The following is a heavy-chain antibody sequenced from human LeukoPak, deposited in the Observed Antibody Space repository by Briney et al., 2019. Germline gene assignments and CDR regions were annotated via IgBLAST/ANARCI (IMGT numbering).Heavy chain of an antibody. CDR2: ISYDGSNK. Sequence: GGSLRLSCAASGFTFSSYAMHWVRQAPGKGLEWVAVISYDGSNKYYADSVKGRFTISRDNSKNTLYLQMNSLRAEDTAVYYCARENIVVVVAAIHNWFDPWGQGTLVTVSS. CDR1: GFTFSSYA. D-gene: IGHD2-15*01. CDR3: ARENIVVVVAAIHNWFDP. V-gene: IGHV3-30*04. J-gene: IGHJ5*02.